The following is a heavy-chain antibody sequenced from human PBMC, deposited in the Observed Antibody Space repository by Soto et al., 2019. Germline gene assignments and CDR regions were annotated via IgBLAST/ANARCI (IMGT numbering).Heavy chain of an antibody. CDR1: GYTFTSYA. V-gene: IGHV1-3*01. D-gene: IGHD4-17*01. CDR3: ARTVGYYYGMDV. CDR2: INAGNGNT. J-gene: IGHJ6*02. Sequence: QVQLVQSGDEVKKPGASVKGSCKASGYTFTSYAMHWVRQAPGQRLEWMGWINAGNGNTKYSQKFQGRVTITRDTSASTAYMELSSLRSEDTAVYYCARTVGYYYGMDVWGQWTTVTVSS.